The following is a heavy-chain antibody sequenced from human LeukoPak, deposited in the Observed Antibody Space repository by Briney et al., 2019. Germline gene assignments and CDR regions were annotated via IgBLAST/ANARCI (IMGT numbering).Heavy chain of an antibody. CDR3: ARDRYGDYVIDY. Sequence: PSQTLSLTCTVSGGSISSGDYYWSWIRQPPGKGLEWIGYIYYSGSTYYNPSLKSRVTIPVDTSKNQFSLKLSSVTAADTAVYYCARDRYGDYVIDYWGQGTLVTVSS. V-gene: IGHV4-30-4*08. D-gene: IGHD4-17*01. J-gene: IGHJ4*02. CDR2: IYYSGST. CDR1: GGSISSGDYY.